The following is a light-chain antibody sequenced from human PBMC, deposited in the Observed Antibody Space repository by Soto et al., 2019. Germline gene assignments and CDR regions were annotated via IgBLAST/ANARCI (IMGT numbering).Light chain of an antibody. CDR2: EVS. CDR1: SSDVGGYNY. J-gene: IGLJ2*01. V-gene: IGLV2-14*01. CDR3: SSYSSSSLVV. Sequence: QSVLTQPASVSGSPGQSITISCTGTSSDVGGYNYVSWYQQHPGKAPKLMIYEVSNRPSGVSNRFSGSKSGNTASLNISGLQAEDEADYYCSSYSSSSLVVFGGGTKLTVL.